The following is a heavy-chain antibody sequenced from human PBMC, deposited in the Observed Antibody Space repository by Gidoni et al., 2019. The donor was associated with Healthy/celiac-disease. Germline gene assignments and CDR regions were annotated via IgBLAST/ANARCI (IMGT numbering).Heavy chain of an antibody. CDR2: ISYDGSNK. V-gene: IGHV3-30-3*01. CDR1: GFAFSSYA. D-gene: IGHD1-26*01. Sequence: QVQLVESGGGVVQPGRSLRLSCAASGFAFSSYAMHWVRQAPGKGLEWVAVISYDGSNKYYADSVKGRFTISRDNSKNTLYLQMDSLRAEDTAVYYCASISAGGTDDFDIWGQGTMVTVSS. CDR3: ASISAGGTDDFDI. J-gene: IGHJ3*02.